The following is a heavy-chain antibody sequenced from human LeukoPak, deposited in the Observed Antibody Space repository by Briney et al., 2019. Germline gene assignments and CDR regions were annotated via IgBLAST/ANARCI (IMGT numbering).Heavy chain of an antibody. D-gene: IGHD6-13*01. CDR1: GFTFSSYS. Sequence: GGSLRLSCAASGFTFSSYSMNWVRQAPGKGLEWVSYISSSSSTIYYADSVKGRFTISRDNAKNSLYLQMNSLRAEDTAVYYCARDHQQLVLDAFDIWGQGTMVTVSS. CDR2: ISSSSSTI. CDR3: ARDHQQLVLDAFDI. V-gene: IGHV3-48*04. J-gene: IGHJ3*02.